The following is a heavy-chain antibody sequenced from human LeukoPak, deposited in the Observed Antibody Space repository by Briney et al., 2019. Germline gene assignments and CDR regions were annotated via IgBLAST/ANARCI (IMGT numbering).Heavy chain of an antibody. J-gene: IGHJ4*02. CDR1: GYTFTGYY. CDR3: ARGPITTRSHFDY. D-gene: IGHD3-22*01. CDR2: VIPIFATA. Sequence: SVKVSCKASGYTFTGYYMHWVRQAPGQGLEWMGGVIPIFATANYAQKFQGRVTITADESTSTAYMELSSLRSEDTAVYYCARGPITTRSHFDYWGQGTLVTVSS. V-gene: IGHV1-69*13.